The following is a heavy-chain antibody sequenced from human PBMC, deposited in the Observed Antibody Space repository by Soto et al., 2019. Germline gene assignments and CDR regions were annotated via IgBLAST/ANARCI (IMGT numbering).Heavy chain of an antibody. CDR3: ARNGVGDILTGYPDC. J-gene: IGHJ4*02. D-gene: IGHD3-9*01. V-gene: IGHV3-23*01. CDR2: ISGSGGST. Sequence: GGSLRLSCAASGFTFSSYAMSWVRQAPGKGLEWVSAISGSGGSTYYADSVKGRFTISRDNSKNTLYLQMNSLRAEDTAVYYCARNGVGDILTGYPDCWGQGTLVTVSS. CDR1: GFTFSSYA.